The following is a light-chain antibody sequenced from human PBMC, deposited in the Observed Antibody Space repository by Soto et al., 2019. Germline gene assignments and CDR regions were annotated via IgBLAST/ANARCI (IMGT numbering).Light chain of an antibody. CDR2: GAS. Sequence: EIVMTQSPATLSVSPGERATLSCRAGQSVSSNLAWYQQKPGQAPRLLIYGASTRATGIPARFSGSGSGTEFTLTISSLQSEDFVVYYCQQYNNCPPLTFGGGTKVEIK. V-gene: IGKV3-15*01. CDR3: QQYNNCPPLT. CDR1: QSVSSN. J-gene: IGKJ4*01.